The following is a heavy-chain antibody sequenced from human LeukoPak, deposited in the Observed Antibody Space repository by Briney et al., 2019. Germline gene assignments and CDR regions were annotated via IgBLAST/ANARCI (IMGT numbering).Heavy chain of an antibody. CDR1: GFTFSGSA. CDR3: TRNDDFWSGYSLT. V-gene: IGHV3-73*01. J-gene: IGHJ5*02. Sequence: GGSLRLSCAASGFTFSGSAMHWVRQASGKGLEWAGRIRSKANSYATAYAASVKGRFTISRDDSKNTAYLQMNSLKTEDTAVYYCTRNDDFWSGYSLTWGQGTLVTVSS. D-gene: IGHD3-3*01. CDR2: IRSKANSYAT.